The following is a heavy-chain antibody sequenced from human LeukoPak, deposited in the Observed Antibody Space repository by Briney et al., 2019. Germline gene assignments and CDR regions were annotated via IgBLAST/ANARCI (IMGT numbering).Heavy chain of an antibody. CDR3: ARHLTYYYDSSGYWTFDP. D-gene: IGHD3-22*01. CDR1: GGSISSYY. J-gene: IGHJ5*02. CDR2: IYTSGST. Sequence: PSETLSLTCTVSGGSISSYYWSWIRQPPGKGLEWIGYIYTSGSTNYNPSLKSRVTISVDTSKNQFSLKLSSVTAADTAVYYCARHLTYYYDSSGYWTFDPWGQGTLVTVSS. V-gene: IGHV4-4*09.